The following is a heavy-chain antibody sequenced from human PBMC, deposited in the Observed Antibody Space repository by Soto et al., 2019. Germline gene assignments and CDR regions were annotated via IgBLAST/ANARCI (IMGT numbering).Heavy chain of an antibody. CDR3: AKDMYSISSLVGYFDY. V-gene: IGHV3-23*01. CDR2: ISGSGGST. J-gene: IGHJ4*02. CDR1: GFTFSSYA. D-gene: IGHD6-6*01. Sequence: GGSLRLSCAASGFTFSSYAMSWVRQAPGKGLEWVSAISGSGGSTYYADSVKGRFTISRDNSKNTLYLQMNRLRAEDTAVYCCAKDMYSISSLVGYFDYCGQGTLVTVSS.